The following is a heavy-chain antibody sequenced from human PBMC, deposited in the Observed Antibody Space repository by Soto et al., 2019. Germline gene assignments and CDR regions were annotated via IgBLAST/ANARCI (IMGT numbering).Heavy chain of an antibody. J-gene: IGHJ5*02. D-gene: IGHD6-13*01. CDR1: GFTFRSFT. CDR2: ISSNSAYI. V-gene: IGHV3-21*01. CDR3: TRDASRDSSARGWFDP. Sequence: GGSLRLSCAASGFTFRSFTMNWVRQAPGKGLEWVSTISSNSAYIYYTDALRGRFTISRDDAKNSLHLQMNSLRAEDTAVYYCTRDASRDSSARGWFDPWGPGTLVTVSS.